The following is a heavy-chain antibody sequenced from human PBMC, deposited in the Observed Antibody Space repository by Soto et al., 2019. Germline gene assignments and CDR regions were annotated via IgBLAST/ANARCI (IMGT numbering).Heavy chain of an antibody. D-gene: IGHD2-21*02. V-gene: IGHV1-69*13. CDR1: GGTFSSYA. CDR2: IIPIFGTA. CDR3: ARDRPERIVVVTPIGGKGNWFDP. Sequence: ASVKVSCKASGGTFSSYAINWVRQAPGQGLEWMGGIIPIFGTANYAQKFQGRVTITADESTSTAYMELSSLRSEDTAVYYCARDRPERIVVVTPIGGKGNWFDPWGQGTLATVYS. J-gene: IGHJ5*02.